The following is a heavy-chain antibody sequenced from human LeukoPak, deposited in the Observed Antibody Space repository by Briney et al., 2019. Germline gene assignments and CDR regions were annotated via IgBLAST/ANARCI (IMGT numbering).Heavy chain of an antibody. D-gene: IGHD3-22*01. CDR2: INPNSGGT. Sequence: EASVKVSCKASGYTFTGYYMHWVRQAPGQGLEWMGRINPNSGGTNYAQKFQGRATMTRDTSISTAYMELSRLRSDDTAVYYCASLINYYDSSGYYYHYWGQGTLVTVSS. J-gene: IGHJ4*02. CDR1: GYTFTGYY. CDR3: ASLINYYDSSGYYYHY. V-gene: IGHV1-2*06.